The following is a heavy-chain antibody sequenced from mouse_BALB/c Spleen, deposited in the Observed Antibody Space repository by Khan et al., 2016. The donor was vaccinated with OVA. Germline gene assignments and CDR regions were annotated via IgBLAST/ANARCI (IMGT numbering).Heavy chain of an antibody. CDR2: IYPGSGST. CDR3: ARRGYGGLGYFDY. J-gene: IGHJ2*01. D-gene: IGHD1-1*02. V-gene: IGHV1-55*01. Sequence: QVQLKQSGAELVKPGTSVKLSCKASGYNFTSYWINWVKLRPGQGLEWIGNIYPGSGSTNYNEKFKSKATLTVDTSSSTADMQLSSLASEDSALYYCARRGYGGLGYFDYWGQGTTLTVSS. CDR1: GYNFTSYW.